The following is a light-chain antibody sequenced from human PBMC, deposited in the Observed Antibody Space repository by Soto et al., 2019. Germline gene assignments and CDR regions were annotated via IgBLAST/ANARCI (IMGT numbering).Light chain of an antibody. CDR3: QQLNARRFS. V-gene: IGKV1-5*01. J-gene: IGKJ2*01. CDR2: DAS. Sequence: DIQMTQSPSTLSASVGDGVTITCRASQNISVGLAWYQQRPGKAPKCLIYDASTLESGVPSRFSGSGSGTEFTLTISGLQSEDFATYYCQQLNARRFSFGQGTKMDIK. CDR1: QNISVG.